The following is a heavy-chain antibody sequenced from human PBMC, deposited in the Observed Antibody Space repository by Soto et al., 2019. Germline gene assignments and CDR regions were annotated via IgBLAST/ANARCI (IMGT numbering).Heavy chain of an antibody. D-gene: IGHD5-12*01. CDR1: GFTFSSYG. V-gene: IGHV3-33*01. CDR2: IWYDGSNK. J-gene: IGHJ6*02. Sequence: GGSLRLSCAASGFTFSSYGMHWVRQAPGKGLEWVAVIWYDGSNKYYADSVKGRFTISRDNSKNTLYLQMNSLRAEDTAVYYCARDHLFKGYDNYYYYGMDVWGQGTTVTVSS. CDR3: ARDHLFKGYDNYYYYGMDV.